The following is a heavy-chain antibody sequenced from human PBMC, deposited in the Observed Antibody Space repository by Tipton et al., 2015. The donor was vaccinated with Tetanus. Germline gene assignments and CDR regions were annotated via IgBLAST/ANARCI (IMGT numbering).Heavy chain of an antibody. V-gene: IGHV4-31*03. CDR2: IYYSGST. CDR3: ARDRYYDILTGYYGVGVDRLYGMDV. Sequence: TLSLTCTVSGSSISGGGYYWSWIRQHPGKGLEWIGYIYYSGSTYYNPSLKSRVTISVDTSKNQFSLKLSSVTAADTAVYYCARDRYYDILTGYYGVGVDRLYGMDVWGQGTTVTVSS. J-gene: IGHJ6*02. CDR1: GSSISGGGYY. D-gene: IGHD3-9*01.